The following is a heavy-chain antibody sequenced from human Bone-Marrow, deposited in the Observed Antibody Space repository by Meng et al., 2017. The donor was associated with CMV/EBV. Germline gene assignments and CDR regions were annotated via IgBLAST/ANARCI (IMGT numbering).Heavy chain of an antibody. CDR1: GYTFTGYF. CDR2: INPNSGGT. J-gene: IGHJ4*02. V-gene: IGHV1-2*02. Sequence: ASVKVSCKASGYTFTGYFMHWVRQAPGQGLEWMGWINPNSGGTNYEQKFQGRVTMTRDTSISTAYMELTSLTSDDTAVYYCGRDVTASASLDYWGQGDLVTVAS. CDR3: GRDVTASASLDY. D-gene: IGHD6-13*01.